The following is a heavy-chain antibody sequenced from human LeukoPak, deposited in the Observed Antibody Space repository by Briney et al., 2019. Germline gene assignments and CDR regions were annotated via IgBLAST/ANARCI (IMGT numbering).Heavy chain of an antibody. D-gene: IGHD1-14*01. CDR2: IYYSGST. V-gene: IGHV4-59*08. CDR3: AKPGEFFKSFFDY. CDR1: GDSISTYS. J-gene: IGHJ4*02. Sequence: SETLSLTCIVSGDSISTYSWNWIRQPPGKGLEWIGRIYYSGSTNYNPSLKSRVTISVDTSKNQFSLKLSSLTAADTAVYYCAKPGEFFKSFFDYWGQGTLVTVSS.